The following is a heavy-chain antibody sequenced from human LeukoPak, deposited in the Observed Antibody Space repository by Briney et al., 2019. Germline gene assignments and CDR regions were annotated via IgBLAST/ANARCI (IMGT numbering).Heavy chain of an antibody. V-gene: IGHV3-23*01. J-gene: IGHJ3*01. Sequence: PGGSLRLSCAASGFTFSTYAMTWVRQAAEKGLEWVSIINAGGGETYYADSVKDRFTISRDNSKNTLYLQMNSLRVEDTAVYYCGRDPNGDYFGAFEFWGQETLVTVSA. CDR1: GFTFSTYA. CDR3: GRDPNGDYFGAFEF. D-gene: IGHD4-17*01. CDR2: INAGGGET.